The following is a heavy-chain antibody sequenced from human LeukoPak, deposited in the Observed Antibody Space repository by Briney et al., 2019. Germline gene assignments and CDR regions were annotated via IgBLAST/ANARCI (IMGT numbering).Heavy chain of an antibody. CDR1: GFTFSSYS. CDR3: ARDRY. J-gene: IGHJ4*02. V-gene: IGHV3-7*05. CDR2: INQDGSEN. Sequence: GGSLRLSCAVSGFTFSSYSMSWVRQAPGKGPEWVANINQDGSENYHVDSVKGRFTISRDNAKKSLYLQMNSLRAEDTAVYYCARDRYWGQGTLVTVSS.